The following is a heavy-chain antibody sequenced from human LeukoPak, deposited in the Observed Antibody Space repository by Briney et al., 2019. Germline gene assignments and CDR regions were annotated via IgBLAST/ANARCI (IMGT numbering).Heavy chain of an antibody. D-gene: IGHD6-19*01. CDR3: ARRTFSSGWYHY. V-gene: IGHV4-34*01. Sequence: SETLSLTCAVYGGSFSGYYWSWIRQPPGKGLEWIGEINHSGSTNYNPSLESRVTISVDTSKNQFSLKLSSVTAADTAVYYCARRTFSSGWYHYWGQGTLVTVSS. CDR2: INHSGST. CDR1: GGSFSGYY. J-gene: IGHJ4*02.